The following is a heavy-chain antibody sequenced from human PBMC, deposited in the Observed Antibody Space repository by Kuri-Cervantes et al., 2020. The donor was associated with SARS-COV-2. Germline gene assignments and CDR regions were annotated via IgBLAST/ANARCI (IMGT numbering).Heavy chain of an antibody. D-gene: IGHD7-27*01. Sequence: GVSLRLSCAASGFTFSGYSMNWIRQAPGKGLEWVASIDSSSYYIYHADSVKGRLTISRDNAKTSLYLQMNSLKPEDTAVYYCAREEGGELGEAFDYWGQGALVTVSS. J-gene: IGHJ4*02. CDR2: IDSSSYYI. CDR3: AREEGGELGEAFDY. CDR1: GFTFSGYS. V-gene: IGHV3-21*01.